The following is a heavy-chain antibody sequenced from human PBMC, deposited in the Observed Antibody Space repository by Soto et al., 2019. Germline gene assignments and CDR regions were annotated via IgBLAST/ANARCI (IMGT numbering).Heavy chain of an antibody. D-gene: IGHD4-4*01. V-gene: IGHV5-51*01. CDR1: GYDFCTYW. CDR2: IFPGDSDT. J-gene: IGHJ4*02. Sequence: GESLTISCKTSGYDFCTYWIAWVRQVPGEGLQYLGIIFPGDSDTRYSPSFQGQVIISVDKSISTAYLQWSHLRASDSAMYYCARGTTVTTYTDYYLDSWGQGTPV. CDR3: ARGTTVTTYTDYYLDS.